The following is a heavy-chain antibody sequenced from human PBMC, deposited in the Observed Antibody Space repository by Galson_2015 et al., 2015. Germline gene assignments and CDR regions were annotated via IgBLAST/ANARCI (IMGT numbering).Heavy chain of an antibody. Sequence: SVKVSCKASGGTFSSYAISWVRQAPGQGLEWMGGIIPIFGTANYAQKFQGRVTITADESTSTAYMELSSLRSEDTAVYYCARDGEAYSSSLTWFDPWGQGTLVTVSS. D-gene: IGHD6-13*01. CDR1: GGTFSSYA. CDR2: IIPIFGTA. CDR3: ARDGEAYSSSLTWFDP. V-gene: IGHV1-69*13. J-gene: IGHJ5*02.